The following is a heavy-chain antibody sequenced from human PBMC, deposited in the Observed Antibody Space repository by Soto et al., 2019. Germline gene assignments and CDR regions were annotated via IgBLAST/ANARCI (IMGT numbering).Heavy chain of an antibody. CDR3: ARSSGGNFGIIIEGSNWFDP. CDR2: INPHGGST. CDR1: GDTFTSHY. Sequence: ASVKVSCKAPGDTFTSHYLNWVRQAPGQGLEWMGVINPHGGSTKYAQKFQGRITMTRDTSRSTVYMELSSLRSDDTAIYYCARSSGGNFGIIIEGSNWFDPWGQGTLVTVSS. V-gene: IGHV1-46*01. J-gene: IGHJ5*02. D-gene: IGHD3-3*01.